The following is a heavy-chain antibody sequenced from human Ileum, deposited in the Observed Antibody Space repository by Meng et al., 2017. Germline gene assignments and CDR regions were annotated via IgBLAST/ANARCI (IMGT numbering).Heavy chain of an antibody. J-gene: IGHJ4*02. CDR2: VYYSGHT. D-gene: IGHD1-26*01. CDR1: GDSVSSDNYY. CDR3: ARTPLYSGSYYFDP. V-gene: IGHV4-61*03. Sequence: QVQLEGSGPGLVRRSETLSLTCSVSGDSVSSDNYYWSWIRQPPGKGLEWIGYVYYSGHTDCNPSLKSRLSISIDTSKNHFSLKLSSVTAADTAVYYCARTPLYSGSYYFDPWGQGALVTVSS.